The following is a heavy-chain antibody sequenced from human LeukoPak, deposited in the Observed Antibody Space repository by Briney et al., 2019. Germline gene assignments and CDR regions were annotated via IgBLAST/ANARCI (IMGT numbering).Heavy chain of an antibody. CDR1: GFTFSSYA. CDR2: ISGSGGST. D-gene: IGHD1-26*01. Sequence: PGGSLRLSCAASGFTFSSYAMSWVRQAPGKGLEWVSAISGSGGSTYYADSVKGRFTISRDNSKNTLYLQMNSLRAEDTAVYFCARVEVKFLGTAPYYFDYWGQGTLVTVPS. CDR3: ARVEVKFLGTAPYYFDY. J-gene: IGHJ4*02. V-gene: IGHV3-23*01.